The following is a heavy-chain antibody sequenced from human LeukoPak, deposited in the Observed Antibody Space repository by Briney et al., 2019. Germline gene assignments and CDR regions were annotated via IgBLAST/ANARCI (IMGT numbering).Heavy chain of an antibody. CDR2: IKNDGSEE. D-gene: IGHD3-10*01. J-gene: IGHJ4*02. CDR3: ARAIRGSAVDTGDR. Sequence: PGGSLRLSCAASGFTFSKYWMRWVRQAPGKGLEGVANIKNDGSEEYYVDSVKGRFTISRDNARNSLFLQMNSLTVERTAVYYCARAIRGSAVDTGDRWGQGTLVTVSS. V-gene: IGHV3-7*01. CDR1: GFTFSKYW.